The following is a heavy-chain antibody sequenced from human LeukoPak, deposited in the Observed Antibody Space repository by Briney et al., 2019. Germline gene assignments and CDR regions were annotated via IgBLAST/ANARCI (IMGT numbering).Heavy chain of an antibody. Sequence: ASVKVSCKASGYTFTSYDINWVRQATGQGLEWMGWVNPNSGNTGYAQKFQGRVTMTRNTSISTAYMELSSLRSEDTAVYYCARGGWVGELIPNDYWGQGTLVTVSS. CDR1: GYTFTSYD. V-gene: IGHV1-8*01. CDR2: VNPNSGNT. J-gene: IGHJ4*02. D-gene: IGHD1-26*01. CDR3: ARGGWVGELIPNDY.